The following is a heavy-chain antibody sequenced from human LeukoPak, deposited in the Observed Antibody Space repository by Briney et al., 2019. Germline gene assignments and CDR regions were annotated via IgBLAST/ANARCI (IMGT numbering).Heavy chain of an antibody. D-gene: IGHD3-22*01. V-gene: IGHV3-23*01. J-gene: IGHJ6*02. CDR1: GFTFSSYA. Sequence: GGSLRLSCAASGFTFSSYAMSWVRQAPGKGLEWVSAISGSGGSTYYADSVKGRFTISRDNSKNTLYLQMNSLRAEATAVYYCAKMRGTMTLNYGMDVWGQGNTVTVSS. CDR3: AKMRGTMTLNYGMDV. CDR2: ISGSGGST.